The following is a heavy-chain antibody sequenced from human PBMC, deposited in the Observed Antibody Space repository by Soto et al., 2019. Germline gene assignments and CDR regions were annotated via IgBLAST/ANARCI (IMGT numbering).Heavy chain of an antibody. Sequence: VQLVESGGGLIQPGGSLRLSCAASGFTVSSNYMSWVRQAPGKGLEWMGWISAYNGNTNYAQKLQGRVTMTTDTSTSTAYMELRSLRSDDTAVYYCARVFGWYCGGDCGPDFDPWGQGTLVTVSS. J-gene: IGHJ5*02. CDR1: GFTVSSNY. CDR2: ISAYNGNT. V-gene: IGHV1-18*04. D-gene: IGHD2-21*02. CDR3: ARVFGWYCGGDCGPDFDP.